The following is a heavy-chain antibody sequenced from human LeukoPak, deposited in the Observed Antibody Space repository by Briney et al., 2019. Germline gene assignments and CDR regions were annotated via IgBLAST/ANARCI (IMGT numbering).Heavy chain of an antibody. D-gene: IGHD4-23*01. V-gene: IGHV1-8*03. Sequence: ASVTVSCKASGYTFTSYVINWVRQATGQGLEWMGWMNPNSGNTGDAQKYQGRVTITKNTSISTAYLELSSLRSEDTAVYYCARLGDYGGNWGQGTLVTVCS. J-gene: IGHJ4*02. CDR3: ARLGDYGGN. CDR2: MNPNSGNT. CDR1: GYTFTSYV.